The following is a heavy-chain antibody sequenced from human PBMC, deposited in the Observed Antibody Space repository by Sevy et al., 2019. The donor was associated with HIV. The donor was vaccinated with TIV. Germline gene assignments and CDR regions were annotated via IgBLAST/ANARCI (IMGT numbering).Heavy chain of an antibody. V-gene: IGHV3-15*07. CDR1: GFTFTNAW. Sequence: GGSLRLSCAASGFTFTNAWMNWVRQAPGKGLEWVGRIKSKGGGGTIDYAAPVKGRFSISRDDSKNTLYLQMNSLKTEDTAVYYCTTVAQFTAFDIWGQGTMVTVSS. J-gene: IGHJ3*02. CDR2: IKSKGGGGTI. CDR3: TTVAQFTAFDI.